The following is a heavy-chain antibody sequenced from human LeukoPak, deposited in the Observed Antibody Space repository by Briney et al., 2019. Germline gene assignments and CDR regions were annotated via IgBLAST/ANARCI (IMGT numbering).Heavy chain of an antibody. CDR3: AAIQGSFDY. CDR2: IYHSGDT. J-gene: IGHJ4*02. Sequence: SETLSLTCTVSGYSISSGYYWGWIRQSPGKGLEWIGSIYHSGDTYYNPSVRSRVTISVDTPKNHFSLKVSSVTAADTAVYYCAAIQGSFDYWGQGTLVIVSS. V-gene: IGHV4-38-2*02. D-gene: IGHD2-15*01. CDR1: GYSISSGYY.